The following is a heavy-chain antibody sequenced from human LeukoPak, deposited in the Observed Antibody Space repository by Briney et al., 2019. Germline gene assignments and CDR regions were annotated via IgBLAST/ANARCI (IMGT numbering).Heavy chain of an antibody. J-gene: IGHJ5*02. CDR2: ISAYNGNT. Sequence: ASVKVSCKASGYTFTSYGVSWVRQAPGQGLEWMGWISAYNGNTNYAQKLQGRVTMTTDTSTSTAYMELRSLRSDDTAVYYCARGGYYDILTGYYGWFDPWGQGTLVTVSS. D-gene: IGHD3-9*01. CDR1: GYTFTSYG. V-gene: IGHV1-18*01. CDR3: ARGGYYDILTGYYGWFDP.